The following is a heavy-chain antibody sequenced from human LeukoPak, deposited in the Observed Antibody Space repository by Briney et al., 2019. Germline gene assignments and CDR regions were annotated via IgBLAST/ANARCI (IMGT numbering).Heavy chain of an antibody. Sequence: HPGGSLRLSGAASGFTVSSNYMSWVRQAPGKGLEWVSVIYSGGSTYYADSVKGRFTISRDNSKNTLYLQMNSLRAEDTAVYYCASAGETPFDYWGQGTLVTVSS. D-gene: IGHD7-27*01. V-gene: IGHV3-66*02. CDR3: ASAGETPFDY. J-gene: IGHJ4*02. CDR1: GFTVSSNY. CDR2: IYSGGST.